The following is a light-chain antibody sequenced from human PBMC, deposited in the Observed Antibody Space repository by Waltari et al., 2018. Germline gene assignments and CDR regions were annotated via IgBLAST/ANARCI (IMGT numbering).Light chain of an antibody. CDR2: EDN. V-gene: IGLV6-57*02. J-gene: IGLJ3*02. CDR1: SGSIASNP. CDR3: QSFQSSQTV. Sequence: NFMLTQPHSVSESPGKTVTISCTASSGSIASNPVQCHQQRPDSGPTTLIYEDNKRPSGVPDRFSGSIDSSSNSASLTISGLKPEDEADYYCQSFQSSQTVFGGGTKLTVL.